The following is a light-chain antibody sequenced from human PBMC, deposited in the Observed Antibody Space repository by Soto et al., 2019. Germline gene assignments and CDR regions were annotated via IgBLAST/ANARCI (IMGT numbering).Light chain of an antibody. CDR2: CAS. CDR3: QQYGSSLTWT. Sequence: EIVLTQSPGTLSLSPGERATLSCRASQSVSSSYLAWYQQKPGQTPRLLIYCASSRATGIPDRFSGSGSGTDFTLNISRLEPEDFAVYYCQQYGSSLTWTFGQGTKVEIK. CDR1: QSVSSSY. V-gene: IGKV3-20*01. J-gene: IGKJ1*01.